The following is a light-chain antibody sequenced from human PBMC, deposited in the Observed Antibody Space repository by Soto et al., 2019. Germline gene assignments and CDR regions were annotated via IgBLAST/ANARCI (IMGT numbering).Light chain of an antibody. CDR2: DAS. J-gene: IGKJ4*01. V-gene: IGKV1-33*01. CDR3: QQYDYLPLT. CDR1: QDITNY. Sequence: DIQVTLSPSSLSASVGDRVTITCQASQDITNYLNWYQQKPGKAPQLLIYDASNLETGVPSRFSGSGSGTDFTFTISSLQPEDIATYYCQQYDYLPLTFGGG.